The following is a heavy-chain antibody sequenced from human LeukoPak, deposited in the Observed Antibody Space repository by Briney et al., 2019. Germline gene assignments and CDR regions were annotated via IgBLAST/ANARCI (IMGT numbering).Heavy chain of an antibody. CDR3: AREASCSSTTCYFDY. CDR2: ISLSGSTI. V-gene: IGHV3-11*01. CDR1: GFNFSDFY. Sequence: GGSLRLSCAASGFNFSDFYMSWIRQAPGKGLEWLSSISLSGSTITYAASVKGRVTVSRDNAKTSLFLQMNSLRADDTAVYYCAREASCSSTTCYFDYWGQGTLVTVSS. J-gene: IGHJ4*02. D-gene: IGHD2-2*01.